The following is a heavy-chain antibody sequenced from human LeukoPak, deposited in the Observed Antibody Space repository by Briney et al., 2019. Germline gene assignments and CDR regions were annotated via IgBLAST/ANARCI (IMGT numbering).Heavy chain of an antibody. D-gene: IGHD3-9*01. CDR3: ARVGPRYFDWLLSWGNWFDP. V-gene: IGHV4-59*01. J-gene: IGHJ5*02. CDR1: GGSISSYY. Sequence: SETLSLTCTVSGGSISSYYWSWIRQPPGKGLEWIGYIYYSGSTNYNPSLKSRVTISVDTSKNQFSLKLSSVTAADTAVYYCARVGPRYFDWLLSWGNWFDPWGQGTLVTVS. CDR2: IYYSGST.